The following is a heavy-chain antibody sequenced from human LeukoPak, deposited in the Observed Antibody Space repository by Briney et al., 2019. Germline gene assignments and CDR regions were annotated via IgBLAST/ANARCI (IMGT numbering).Heavy chain of an antibody. V-gene: IGHV1-24*01. Sequence: ASVKVSCKVSGDSLSKLSLHWVRQAPGKGLEWMGGFDPEDDEIIYAQKFQGRVTMTEDTSTDTAYMELSSLRSEDTAVYYCATDILRYFDWSPVARPYYYGMDVWGQGTTVTVSS. CDR3: ATDILRYFDWSPVARPYYYGMDV. J-gene: IGHJ6*02. CDR1: GDSLSKLS. CDR2: FDPEDDEI. D-gene: IGHD3-9*01.